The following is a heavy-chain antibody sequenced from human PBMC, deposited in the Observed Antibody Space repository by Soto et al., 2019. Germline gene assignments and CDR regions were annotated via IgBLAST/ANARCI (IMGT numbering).Heavy chain of an antibody. CDR1: GGSISSGDYY. V-gene: IGHV4-30-4*01. CDR2: IYYSGST. CDR3: ARERHCSSTSCPPGAFDP. Sequence: TLSLTCTVSGGSISSGDYYWSWIRQPPGKGLEWIGYIYYSGSTYYNPSLKSRVTISVDTSKNQFSLKLSSVTAADTAVYYCARERHCSSTSCPPGAFDPWGQGTLVTVSS. D-gene: IGHD2-2*01. J-gene: IGHJ5*02.